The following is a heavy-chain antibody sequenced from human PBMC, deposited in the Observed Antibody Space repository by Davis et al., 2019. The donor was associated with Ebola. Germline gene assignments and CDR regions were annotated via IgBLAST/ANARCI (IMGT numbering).Heavy chain of an antibody. D-gene: IGHD3-22*01. CDR1: GFTFSSYA. CDR2: ISGSGGST. Sequence: GESLKISCAASGFTFSSYAMSWVRQAPGKGLEWVSAISGSGGSTYYADSVKGRFTISRDNSKNTLYLQMNSLRAEDTAVYYCAKEGDTYYYDSSGYLFDYWGQGTLVTVSS. J-gene: IGHJ4*02. V-gene: IGHV3-23*01. CDR3: AKEGDTYYYDSSGYLFDY.